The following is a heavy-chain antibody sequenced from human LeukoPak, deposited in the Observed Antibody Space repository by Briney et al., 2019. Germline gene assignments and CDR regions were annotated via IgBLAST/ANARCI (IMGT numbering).Heavy chain of an antibody. CDR3: ASFLVDY. D-gene: IGHD2/OR15-2a*01. CDR2: ISSSSSYI. V-gene: IGHV3-21*01. Sequence: GGSLRLSCAASGFTFIGYSMNWVRQAPGKGLEWVSFISSSSSYIYYADSVKGRFTISRDNAKNSLYLQMNSLRAEDTAVYYCASFLVDYWGQGTLVTVSS. CDR1: GFTFIGYS. J-gene: IGHJ4*02.